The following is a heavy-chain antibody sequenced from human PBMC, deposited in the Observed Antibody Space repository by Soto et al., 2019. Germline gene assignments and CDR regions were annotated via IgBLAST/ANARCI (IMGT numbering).Heavy chain of an antibody. CDR2: LYYSGNT. J-gene: IGHJ6*02. CDR3: GRYGLPLNYYAMDV. Sequence: PSETLSLTCTVSGGSISSYYWSWIRQPPGKGLEWIGYLYYSGNTNYNPSLKSRVTISVDTSKNQFSLKMNSVTAADTGVYYCGRYGLPLNYYAMDVWGQGTTVTVSS. D-gene: IGHD2-15*01. CDR1: GGSISSYY. V-gene: IGHV4-59*12.